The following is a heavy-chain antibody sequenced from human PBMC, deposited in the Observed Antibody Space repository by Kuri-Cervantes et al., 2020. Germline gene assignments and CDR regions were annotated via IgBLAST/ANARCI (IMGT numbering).Heavy chain of an antibody. CDR1: GFTFSSYW. D-gene: IGHD3-22*01. CDR3: ANGFVRTKRGKRYYYDSSGYSPPFDY. V-gene: IGHV3-7*01. Sequence: LSLTCAASGFTFSSYWMSWVRQAPGKGLEWVANIKQDGSEKYYVDSVKGRFTISRDNSKNTLYLQMNSLRAEDTAVYYCANGFVRTKRGKRYYYDSSGYSPPFDYWGQGTLVTVSS. CDR2: IKQDGSEK. J-gene: IGHJ4*02.